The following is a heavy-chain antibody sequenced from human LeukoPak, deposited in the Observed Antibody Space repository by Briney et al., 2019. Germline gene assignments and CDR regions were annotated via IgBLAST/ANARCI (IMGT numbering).Heavy chain of an antibody. CDR1: GGSVSSNNW. Sequence: SETLSLTCAVSGGSVSSNNWLNWVRQPPGKGLEWIGSIYHSGSTYYNPSLKSRVTISVDTSKNQFSLKLSSVTAADTAVYYCARVRATVTMKVLHYWGQGTLVTVSS. J-gene: IGHJ4*02. CDR2: IYHSGST. V-gene: IGHV4-4*02. D-gene: IGHD4-17*01. CDR3: ARVRATVTMKVLHY.